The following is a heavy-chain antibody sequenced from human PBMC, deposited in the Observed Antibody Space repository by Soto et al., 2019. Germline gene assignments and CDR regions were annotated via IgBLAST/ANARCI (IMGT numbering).Heavy chain of an antibody. V-gene: IGHV5-51*01. CDR1: GYSFTSYW. CDR3: ARGGDLYDILTGYLNYGMDV. CDR2: IYPGDSDT. D-gene: IGHD3-9*01. Sequence: PGESLKLSCKGSGYSFTSYWIGWVRQMAGDGREWMGIIYPGDSDTRYIPSFQGQVTISADKSISTAYLQWSSLKASDTAMYYCARGGDLYDILTGYLNYGMDVWGQGTTVTVSS. J-gene: IGHJ6*02.